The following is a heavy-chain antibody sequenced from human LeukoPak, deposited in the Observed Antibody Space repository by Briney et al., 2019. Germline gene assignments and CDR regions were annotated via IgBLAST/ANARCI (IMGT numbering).Heavy chain of an antibody. J-gene: IGHJ6*02. V-gene: IGHV1-2*02. CDR1: GYTFTGYY. Sequence: ASVKVSCKASGYTFTGYYMHWVRQAPGQGLEWMGWINPNSGGTNYAQQFQGRVTMTRDTSISTAYMELSRLRSDDTAVYYCARTDPGIKGMDVWGQGTTVTVSS. D-gene: IGHD1-14*01. CDR3: ARTDPGIKGMDV. CDR2: INPNSGGT.